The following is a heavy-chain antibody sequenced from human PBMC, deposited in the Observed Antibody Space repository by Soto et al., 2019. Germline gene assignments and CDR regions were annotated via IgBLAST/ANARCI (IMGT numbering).Heavy chain of an antibody. V-gene: IGHV3-48*03. Sequence: DVQLVESGGGLVQPGGSLRLSCAASGFTFSNFDMNWVRQAPGKGLEWVSYITSSGGTIYYADSEKSRFTISRDNANNSLYLQMNSLRGEDTDVDYCAREGSVRSSDYYAYHYGLEVWGLGTTVTVSS. J-gene: IGHJ6*02. CDR1: GFTFSNFD. CDR2: ITSSGGTI. CDR3: AREGSVRSSDYYAYHYGLEV. D-gene: IGHD3-22*01.